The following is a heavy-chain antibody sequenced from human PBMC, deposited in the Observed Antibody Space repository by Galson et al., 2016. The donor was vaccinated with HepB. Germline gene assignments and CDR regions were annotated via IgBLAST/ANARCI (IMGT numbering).Heavy chain of an antibody. J-gene: IGHJ6*02. D-gene: IGHD7-27*01. V-gene: IGHV3-53*01. CDR2: IYSSGST. CDR1: GFTVSSNY. CDR3: ERAWGNYGMDV. Sequence: SLRLSCAASGFTVSSNYMSWVRQAPGKGLEWVSVIYSSGSTYYADSVQGRFTFSSDNSKNTLYHQMNSLRAEDTAVYYCERAWGNYGMDVWGQGTTVTVSS.